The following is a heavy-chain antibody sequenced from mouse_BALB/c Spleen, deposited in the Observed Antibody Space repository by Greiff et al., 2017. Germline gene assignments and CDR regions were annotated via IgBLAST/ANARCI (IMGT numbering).Heavy chain of an antibody. V-gene: IGHV5-6-5*01. CDR3: ARGPEHYYGPAWFAY. CDR2: ISSGGST. D-gene: IGHD1-2*01. Sequence: EVQVVESGGGLVKPGGSLKLSCAASGFTFSSYAMSWVRQTPEKRLEWVASISSGGSTYYPDSVKGRFTISRDNARNILYLQMSSLRSEDTAMYYCARGPEHYYGPAWFAYWGQGTLVTVSA. J-gene: IGHJ3*01. CDR1: GFTFSSYA.